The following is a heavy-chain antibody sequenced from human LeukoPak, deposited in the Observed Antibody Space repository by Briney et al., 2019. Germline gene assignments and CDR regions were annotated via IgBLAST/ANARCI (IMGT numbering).Heavy chain of an antibody. CDR1: GDSISSSNW. CDR3: AKGEDYGSGTVHFAS. D-gene: IGHD3-10*01. CDR2: IYHGGGT. J-gene: IGHJ4*02. Sequence: SGTLSLTCAVSGDSISSSNWWSWVRQPPGKGLEWIGEIYHGGGTNSNPSLKSRVAMSVDRSRNQFSLNLSSVTAADTAVYYCAKGEDYGSGTVHFASWGQGTLVTVSS. V-gene: IGHV4-4*02.